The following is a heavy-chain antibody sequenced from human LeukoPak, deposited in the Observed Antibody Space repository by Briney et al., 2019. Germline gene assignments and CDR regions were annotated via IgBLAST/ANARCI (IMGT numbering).Heavy chain of an antibody. V-gene: IGHV3-33*01. CDR2: LVYDERS. CDR3: ARDPSAAFDF. Sequence: GGSLRLSCAASGFPFSSYGMHWVRQAPGKGLEWVARLVYDERSDYANSVKGRFSISRDNSKNTLFLDMSDLRVEDTAVYYCARDPSAAFDFWGQGVLVTVSS. CDR1: GFPFSSYG. D-gene: IGHD6-19*01. J-gene: IGHJ4*02.